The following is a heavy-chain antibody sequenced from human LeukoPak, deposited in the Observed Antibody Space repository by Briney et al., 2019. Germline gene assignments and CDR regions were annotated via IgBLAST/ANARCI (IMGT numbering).Heavy chain of an antibody. V-gene: IGHV4-59*08. CDR3: ARHGGSSWYDNWFDP. CDR2: IYYSGST. D-gene: IGHD6-13*01. J-gene: IGHJ5*02. CDR1: GGSISSYY. Sequence: PSETLSLTCTVSGGSISSYYWGWIRQPPGKGLEWIGYIYYSGSTNYNPSLKSRVTISVDTSKNQFSLKLSSVTAADTAVYYCARHGGSSWYDNWFDPWGQGTLVTVSS.